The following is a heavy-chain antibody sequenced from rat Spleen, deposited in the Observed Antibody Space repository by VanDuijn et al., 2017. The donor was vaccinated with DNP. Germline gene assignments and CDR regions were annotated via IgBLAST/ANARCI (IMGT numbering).Heavy chain of an antibody. CDR3: ATIPYWYFDF. V-gene: IGHV5-19*01. D-gene: IGHD3-8*01. J-gene: IGHJ1*01. Sequence: SISTSGGSTYYRDSVKGRFTISRDNAKSILYLQMDSLRSEDTATYYCATIPYWYFDFWGPGTMVTVSS. CDR2: ISTSGGST.